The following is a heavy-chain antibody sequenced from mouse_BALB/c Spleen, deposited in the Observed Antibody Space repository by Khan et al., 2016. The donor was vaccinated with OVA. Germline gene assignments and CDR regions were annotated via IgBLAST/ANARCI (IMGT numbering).Heavy chain of an antibody. J-gene: IGHJ4*01. CDR1: GFNIKDTY. CDR3: AREGNYYYYYAMDY. CDR2: IDPANGNT. V-gene: IGHV14-3*02. Sequence: VQLKESGAELVKPGASVELSCTASGFNIKDTYMHWVKQRPEQGLEWIGRIDPANGNTKYDPKFQGKATITADTSSNTAYLQLSSLTSEDTAVYYCAREGNYYYYYAMDYWGQGTSDTVAS. D-gene: IGHD2-1*01.